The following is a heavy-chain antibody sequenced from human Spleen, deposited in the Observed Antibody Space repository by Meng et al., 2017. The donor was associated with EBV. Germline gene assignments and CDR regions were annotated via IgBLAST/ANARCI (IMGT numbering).Heavy chain of an antibody. D-gene: IGHD1-26*01. J-gene: IGHJ4*02. CDR1: GYTFINFA. Sequence: QVRLVQSGSELKKPGXSVKVSCNASGYTFINFAIYWMRRAPGQGFEWMGWINTDTGNPTYAQDFTGRFVFSFDTSVTTAYLQISSLRAEDTAVYYCARGNSGSFADYWGQGTLVTVAS. V-gene: IGHV7-4-1*02. CDR3: ARGNSGSFADY. CDR2: INTDTGNP.